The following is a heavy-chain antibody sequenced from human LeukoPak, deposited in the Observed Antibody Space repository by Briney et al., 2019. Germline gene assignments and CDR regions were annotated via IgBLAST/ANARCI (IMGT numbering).Heavy chain of an antibody. CDR2: TYYRSKWYN. D-gene: IGHD3-22*01. Sequence: SQTLSLTCAISGDSVSSNSAAWNWIRQSPSRGLEWLGRTYYRSKWYNDYAVSVKSRITINPDTSKNQFSLQLNSVTPEDTAVYYCARDRSIYDSSGYGAGYAFDIWGQGTMVTVSS. CDR1: GDSVSSNSAA. J-gene: IGHJ3*02. CDR3: ARDRSIYDSSGYGAGYAFDI. V-gene: IGHV6-1*01.